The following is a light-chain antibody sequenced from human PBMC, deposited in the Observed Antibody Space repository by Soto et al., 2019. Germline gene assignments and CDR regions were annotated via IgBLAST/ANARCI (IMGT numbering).Light chain of an antibody. V-gene: IGKV3-20*01. CDR3: QQYGSSPT. CDR1: QSVSSSY. Sequence: EIVLTQSPGTLSLSPGERATLSCXXSQSVSSSYLAWYQQKPGQAPRLLIYGASSRATGIPDRFSGSGSGTDFTLTISRLEPEDFAVYYCQQYGSSPTFGQGTKVDIK. J-gene: IGKJ1*01. CDR2: GAS.